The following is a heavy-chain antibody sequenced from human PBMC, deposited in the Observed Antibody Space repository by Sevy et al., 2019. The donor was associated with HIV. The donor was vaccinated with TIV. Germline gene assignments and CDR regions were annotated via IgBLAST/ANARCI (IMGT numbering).Heavy chain of an antibody. V-gene: IGHV4-4*07. CDR3: ARGDIVVVPAAIAPLGYYYYMDV. J-gene: IGHJ6*03. D-gene: IGHD2-2*02. CDR1: GGSISSYY. Sequence: SETLSLTCTVSGGSISSYYWSWIRQPAGKGLEWIGRIYTSGSTNYNPSLKSRVTMSVDTSKNQFSLKLSSVTAADTAVYYCARGDIVVVPAAIAPLGYYYYMDVWGKGTTVTVSS. CDR2: IYTSGST.